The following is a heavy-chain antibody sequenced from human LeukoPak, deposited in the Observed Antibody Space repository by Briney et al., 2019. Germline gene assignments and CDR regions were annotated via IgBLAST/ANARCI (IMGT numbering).Heavy chain of an antibody. J-gene: IGHJ4*02. CDR2: IGTSSSTI. Sequence: PGGSLRLSWAASGFTFSSYSMNWVRQAPGKGLEWVSYIGTSSSTIYYADSGKGRFTISRDNAKNSLYLQMTSVRDEHTAVYYCARHDYGGNSGDYWGQGTLVTVSS. D-gene: IGHD4-23*01. V-gene: IGHV3-48*02. CDR3: ARHDYGGNSGDY. CDR1: GFTFSSYS.